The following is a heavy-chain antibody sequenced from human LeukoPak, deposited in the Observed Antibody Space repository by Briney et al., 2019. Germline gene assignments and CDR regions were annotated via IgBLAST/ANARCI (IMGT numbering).Heavy chain of an antibody. V-gene: IGHV3-23*01. CDR3: AKDQGQAVVPRRFDN. Sequence: PGGSQRLSCAASGFMFSNFTMSWVRQAPGNGLEWVSTIYYSGGNTYSADSVKGRFTISRDNAKNTLYLQMNSLRAEDTAVYYCAKDQGQAVVPRRFDNWGQGTLVTVSS. CDR2: IYYSGGNT. J-gene: IGHJ4*02. CDR1: GFMFSNFT. D-gene: IGHD2-2*01.